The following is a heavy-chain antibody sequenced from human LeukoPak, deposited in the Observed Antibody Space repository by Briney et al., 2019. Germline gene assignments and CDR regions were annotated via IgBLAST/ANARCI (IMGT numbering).Heavy chain of an antibody. V-gene: IGHV1-18*01. CDR3: ARDLGTPPQAYYDILTGYYYYYYGMDV. Sequence: SVKVSCQASGYTFTSYGISWVRQAPGQGLEWMGWISAYNGNTNYAQKLQGRVTMTTDTSTSTAYMELRSLRSDDTAVYYCARDLGTPPQAYYDILTGYYYYYYGMDVWGQGTTVTVSS. J-gene: IGHJ6*02. CDR1: GYTFTSYG. D-gene: IGHD3-9*01. CDR2: ISAYNGNT.